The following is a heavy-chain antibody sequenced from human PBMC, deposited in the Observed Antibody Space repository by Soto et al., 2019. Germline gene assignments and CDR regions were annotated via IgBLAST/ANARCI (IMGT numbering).Heavy chain of an antibody. D-gene: IGHD2-21*01. J-gene: IGHJ2*01. V-gene: IGHV4-30-2*01. CDR3: AGASSSVMNWYFDL. Sequence: QLQLRESGSGLVKPSQTLSLTCAVSGGSISSAGYSWTWIRQPPGKGLEWVGYIHHGGSTYYSRSLGSRVTISVDRSKNHFTLKRNSGTAAETAFYFCAGASSSVMNWYFDLWGRCILFTVSP. CDR2: IHHGGST. CDR1: GGSISSAGYS.